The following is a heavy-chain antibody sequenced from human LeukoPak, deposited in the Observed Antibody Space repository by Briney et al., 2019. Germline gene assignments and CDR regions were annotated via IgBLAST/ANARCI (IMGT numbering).Heavy chain of an antibody. V-gene: IGHV3-48*02. J-gene: IGHJ5*01. CDR2: ISSSSSPI. CDR1: GFTFSDHY. Sequence: GGSLRLSCAASGFTFSDHYMDWVRQAPGKGLEWVSYISSSSSPINYADSVKGRFTISRDNAKNSLYLQMNSLRDEDTAVYYCARDCRLNCARQPGFDSWGQGTLVTVSS. CDR3: ARDCRLNCARQPGFDS. D-gene: IGHD1-20*01.